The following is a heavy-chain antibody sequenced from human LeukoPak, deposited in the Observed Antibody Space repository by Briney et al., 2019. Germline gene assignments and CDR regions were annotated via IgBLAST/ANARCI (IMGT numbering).Heavy chain of an antibody. CDR1: GGPFSDYY. Sequence: SETLSLTCAVFGGPFSDYYWSWIRRPPGKGLEWLGEINHSGSANYMPSLKSRVSISVDTSKNQFSLRLSSVTAADTAFYYCGRGRFGGHSYYYMDVWGKGTAVTVSS. CDR2: INHSGSA. J-gene: IGHJ6*03. D-gene: IGHD3-3*01. CDR3: GRGRFGGHSYYYMDV. V-gene: IGHV4-34*01.